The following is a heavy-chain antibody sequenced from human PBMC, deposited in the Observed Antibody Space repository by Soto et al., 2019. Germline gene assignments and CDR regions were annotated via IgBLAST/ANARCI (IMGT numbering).Heavy chain of an antibody. J-gene: IGHJ4*02. D-gene: IGHD1-26*01. Sequence: QVQLVQSGAEVKKPGASVKVSCKAFGYTFTSYGISWVRKAPGQGLEWMGWISANNGNTNYAQKLQGRVTMTTATSTSTAYRELRSLRSDDTAVYYCARDRGSSALDYWGQVTLVTVSS. CDR2: ISANNGNT. CDR1: GYTFTSYG. V-gene: IGHV1-18*01. CDR3: ARDRGSSALDY.